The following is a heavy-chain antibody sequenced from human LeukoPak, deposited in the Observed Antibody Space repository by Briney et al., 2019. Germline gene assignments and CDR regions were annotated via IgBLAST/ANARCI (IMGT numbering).Heavy chain of an antibody. CDR2: INQDESQE. V-gene: IGHV3-7*01. CDR3: ARWYTSGWTNYFDS. Sequence: GGSLRLSCAASGFTFIYYWMSWVRQAPGKGLEWVAHINQDESQEYSVDSVKGRFTISRDNAKNSLYLQMDSLRAEDTAVYYCARWYTSGWTNYFDSWGQGSLVTVSS. J-gene: IGHJ4*02. CDR1: GFTFIYYW. D-gene: IGHD6-19*01.